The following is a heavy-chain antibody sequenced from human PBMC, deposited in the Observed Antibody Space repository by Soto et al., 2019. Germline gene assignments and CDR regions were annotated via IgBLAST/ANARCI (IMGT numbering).Heavy chain of an antibody. J-gene: IGHJ4*02. V-gene: IGHV1-69*13. CDR1: GGTFSSYA. CDR2: IIPIFGTA. D-gene: IGHD3-10*01. Sequence: SVKVSCKASGGTFSSYAISWVRQAPGQGLEWMGGIIPIFGTANYAQKFQGRVTITADESTSTDYMELSSLRSEDTAVYYCARVITMVRGYEPLYYFDYWGQGTLVTVSS. CDR3: ARVITMVRGYEPLYYFDY.